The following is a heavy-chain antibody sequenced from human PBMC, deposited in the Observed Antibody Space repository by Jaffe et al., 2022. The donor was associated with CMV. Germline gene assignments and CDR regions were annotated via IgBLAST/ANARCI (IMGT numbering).Heavy chain of an antibody. V-gene: IGHV3-7*01. J-gene: IGHJ5*02. Sequence: EVQLVESGGGLVQPGGSLRLSCAASGFTFSSYWMSWVRQAPGKGLEWVANIKQDGSEKYYVDSVKGRFTISRDNAKNSLYLQMNSLRAEDTAVYYCARASSSWYRNRNWFDPWGQGTLVTVSS. D-gene: IGHD6-13*01. CDR1: GFTFSSYW. CDR2: IKQDGSEK. CDR3: ARASSSWYRNRNWFDP.